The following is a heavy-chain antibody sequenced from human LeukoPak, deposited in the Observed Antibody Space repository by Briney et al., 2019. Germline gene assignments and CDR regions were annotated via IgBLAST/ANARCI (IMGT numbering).Heavy chain of an antibody. CDR3: ARGRVVFRP. D-gene: IGHD3-16*01. J-gene: IGHJ5*02. CDR2: INHSGST. CDR1: GGSFSGYY. V-gene: IGHV4-34*01. Sequence: SETLSLTCAVYGGSFSGYYWSWIRQPPGKGMEWIGEINHSGSTNYNPSLKSRVTISVDTSKNQFSLKLSSLTTADTAVYYCARGRVVFRPWGQGTLVTVSS.